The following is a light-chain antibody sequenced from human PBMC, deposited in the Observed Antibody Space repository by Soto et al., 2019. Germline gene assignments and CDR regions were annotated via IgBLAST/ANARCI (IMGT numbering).Light chain of an antibody. J-gene: IGKJ1*01. CDR2: QVS. Sequence: DIQMTQSPSTLSASVGDRVTITCRASQSISSWLAWYQQKPGKAPNLLIYQVSNLQSGVPSRFSGSGSGTEFTLTISSLQPDDLATYYCQQYNTYSWTFGQGTKVEIK. CDR3: QQYNTYSWT. V-gene: IGKV1-5*03. CDR1: QSISSW.